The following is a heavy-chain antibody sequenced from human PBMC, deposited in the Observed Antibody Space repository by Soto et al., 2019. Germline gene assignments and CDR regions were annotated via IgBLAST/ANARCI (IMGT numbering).Heavy chain of an antibody. V-gene: IGHV4-30-2*01. CDR1: GGSISSGGYS. D-gene: IGHD3-22*01. Sequence: QLQLQESGSGLVKPSQTLSLTCAVSGGSISSGGYSWSWIRQPPGKGLEWIGYIYHSGSTYYNPSIQTRVTVSVDRSKNQFSLKLSSVTAADTAVYYCARGGVDYYDSSGYYFSPYYFDYWGQGTLVTVSS. CDR2: IYHSGST. CDR3: ARGGVDYYDSSGYYFSPYYFDY. J-gene: IGHJ4*02.